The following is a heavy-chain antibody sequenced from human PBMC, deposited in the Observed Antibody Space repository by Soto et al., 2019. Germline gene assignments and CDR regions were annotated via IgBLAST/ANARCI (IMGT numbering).Heavy chain of an antibody. Sequence: PGWSLRLSCAASVFTFSSYAMNWVRHSPGKGLEWVSSMTNNGDATYYADSVKGRFTISRDNSKSTVFLRMNSLRAEDTAVYYCEKALAHLYSYGKIDYWGQGILVTVSS. CDR1: VFTFSSYA. V-gene: IGHV3-23*01. CDR2: MTNNGDAT. CDR3: EKALAHLYSYGKIDY. D-gene: IGHD5-18*01. J-gene: IGHJ4*02.